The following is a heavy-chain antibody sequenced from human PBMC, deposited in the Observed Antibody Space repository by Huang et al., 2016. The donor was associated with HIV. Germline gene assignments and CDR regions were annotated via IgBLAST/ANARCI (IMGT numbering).Heavy chain of an antibody. V-gene: IGHV4-59*11. CDR1: GGSISTHY. CDR2: IDYSRRT. Sequence: QVQLQESGPGLVKPSETLSLTCTVSGGSISTHYWSWLRQPPGKGLEWIGIIDYSRRTNDSPPRKSRVTILLDTSKNQFALRVNSVTAADTAMYYCARDHHDFWRGYRRMYFFDHWGQGTLVTVSS. D-gene: IGHD3-3*01. J-gene: IGHJ4*02. CDR3: ARDHHDFWRGYRRMYFFDH.